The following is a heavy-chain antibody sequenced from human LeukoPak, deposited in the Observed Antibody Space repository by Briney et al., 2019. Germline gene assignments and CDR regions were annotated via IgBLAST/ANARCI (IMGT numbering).Heavy chain of an antibody. Sequence: GGSLRLSCAASGFTFRNYDIHWIRQAPGKGLEWVAVISDDGSNKDHVDSVKGRFTISRDNSKNTLYVQMNSLTTEDTAVYYCARSESSAWHNFDYWGQGTLVTVSS. CDR2: ISDDGSNK. CDR1: GFTFRNYD. CDR3: ARSESSAWHNFDY. V-gene: IGHV3-30-3*01. J-gene: IGHJ4*02. D-gene: IGHD6-19*01.